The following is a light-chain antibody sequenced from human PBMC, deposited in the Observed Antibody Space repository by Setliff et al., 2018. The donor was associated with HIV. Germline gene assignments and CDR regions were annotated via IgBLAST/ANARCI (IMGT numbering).Light chain of an antibody. CDR1: SNDIGRYDY. CDR2: GVS. V-gene: IGLV2-8*01. CDR3: SSYVEVNAVV. Sequence: QSVLTQPPSASGSPGQSITISCTGTSNDIGRYDYVSWFQQQPDKAPKLIIHGVSKRPSGAPDRFSGSKSGNTASLTVAGLRAEDEAYCYCSSYVEVNAVVFGAGTKVTVL. J-gene: IGLJ1*01.